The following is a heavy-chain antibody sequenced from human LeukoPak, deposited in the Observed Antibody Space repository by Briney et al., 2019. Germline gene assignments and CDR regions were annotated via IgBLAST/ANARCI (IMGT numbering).Heavy chain of an antibody. CDR1: GGSISSYY. V-gene: IGHV4-4*07. CDR3: ARDIATVTTRPYYYMDV. J-gene: IGHJ6*03. CDR2: IYTSGST. Sequence: NPSETLSLTCTVSGGSISSYYWSWIRQPAGKGLEWIGRIYTSGSTNYNPSLKSRVTMSVDTSENQFSLKLSSVTAADTAVYYCARDIATVTTRPYYYMDVWGKGTTVTVSS. D-gene: IGHD4-11*01.